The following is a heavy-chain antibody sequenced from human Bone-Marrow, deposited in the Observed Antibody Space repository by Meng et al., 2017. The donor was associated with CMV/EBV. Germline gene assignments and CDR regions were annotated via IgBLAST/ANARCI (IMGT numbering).Heavy chain of an antibody. J-gene: IGHJ4*02. D-gene: IGHD5-18*01. Sequence: ASVKVSCKVSGYSLTGLSRHWVRQAPGKGLEWMGGFDPEDGETIYAQKFQGRVTMAVDTSTDTAYMQLSRLTSEDTAIYYCAAGYTYDYFPYWDQGALVTVYS. CDR3: AAGYTYDYFPY. CDR1: GYSLTGLS. CDR2: FDPEDGET. V-gene: IGHV1-24*01.